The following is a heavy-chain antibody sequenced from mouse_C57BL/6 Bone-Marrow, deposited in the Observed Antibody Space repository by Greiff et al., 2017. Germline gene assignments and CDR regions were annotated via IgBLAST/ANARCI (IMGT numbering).Heavy chain of an antibody. CDR2: IYPGDGDT. D-gene: IGHD1-1*01. V-gene: IGHV1-80*01. CDR1: GYAFSSYW. J-gene: IGHJ1*03. CDR3: ARRVVAHWYCDV. Sequence: QVQLQQSGAELVKPGASVKISCKASGYAFSSYWMNWVKQRPGKGLEWIGQIYPGDGDTNYNGKFKGKATLTADKSSSTAYMQLSSLTSEDSAVYFCARRVVAHWYCDVWGTGTTVTVSS.